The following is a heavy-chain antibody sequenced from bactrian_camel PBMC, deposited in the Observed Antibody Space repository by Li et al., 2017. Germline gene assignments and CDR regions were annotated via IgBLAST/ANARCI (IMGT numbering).Heavy chain of an antibody. CDR3: AAGRAGCPIPPATTYDY. D-gene: IGHD3*01. CDR2: TDSDGRAL. CDR1: GCQYSTLSGNV. Sequence: HVQLVESGGGSVQAGGSLRLSCAASGCQYSTLSGNVMAWFRQVPGKQREGVVVTDSDGRALSYADSVKGRFTFSMDNAKNTLYLQMNSLQPEDTAVYYCAAGRAGCPIPPATTYDYYAQGTQVTVS. V-gene: IGHV3S54*01. J-gene: IGHJ4*01.